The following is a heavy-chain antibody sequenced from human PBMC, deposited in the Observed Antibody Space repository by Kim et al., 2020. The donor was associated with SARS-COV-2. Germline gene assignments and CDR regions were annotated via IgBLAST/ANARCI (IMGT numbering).Heavy chain of an antibody. CDR3: ASGGGQRHWFDP. D-gene: IGHD1-1*01. Sequence: SETLSLTCAVYGGSVSDYYWSWIRQSPGKGLEWIGEINHSGSTYYNPSLKSRVTISVDTSKNQFSLRLSSVTASDTAVYFCASGGGQRHWFDPWGQGTLV. J-gene: IGHJ5*02. V-gene: IGHV4-34*01. CDR2: INHSGST. CDR1: GGSVSDYY.